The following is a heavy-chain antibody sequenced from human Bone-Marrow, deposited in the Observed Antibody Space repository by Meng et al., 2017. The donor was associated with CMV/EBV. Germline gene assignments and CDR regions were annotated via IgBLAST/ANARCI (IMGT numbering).Heavy chain of an antibody. V-gene: IGHV1-46*01. Sequence: ASVKVSCKASGYTFTSYYMHWVRQAPGQGLEWMGIINPSGGSTSYAQKFQGRVTMTRDTSTSTVYMELSSLRSEDTAVYYCARDLGYCSSTSCPGDFGYWGQGTLVTVSS. CDR3: ARDLGYCSSTSCPGDFGY. CDR2: INPSGGST. D-gene: IGHD2-2*01. J-gene: IGHJ4*02. CDR1: GYTFTSYY.